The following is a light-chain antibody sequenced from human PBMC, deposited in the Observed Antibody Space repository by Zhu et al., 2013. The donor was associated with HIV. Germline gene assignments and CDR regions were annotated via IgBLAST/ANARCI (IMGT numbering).Light chain of an antibody. Sequence: DIQMTQSPSTLSASLGDRVTITCQSGQPISTYLNWYQQKPGEVPKLLIHGSSNLQTGVPSRFSGSGSRTDFTLTISSLQPDDLGTYFCQHHDSYSCIFGQGTKLEIK. V-gene: IGKV1-33*01. CDR3: QHHDSYSCI. J-gene: IGKJ2*02. CDR2: GSS. CDR1: QPISTY.